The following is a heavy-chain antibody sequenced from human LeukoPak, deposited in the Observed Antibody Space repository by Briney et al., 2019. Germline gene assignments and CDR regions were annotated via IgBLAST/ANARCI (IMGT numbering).Heavy chain of an antibody. CDR3: ASRNYYDSSGYHDAFDI. J-gene: IGHJ3*02. CDR2: ISGSGSST. CDR1: GFTFSSYA. V-gene: IGHV3-23*01. D-gene: IGHD3-22*01. Sequence: GGSLRLSCAASGFTFSSYAMNWVRQAPGKGLEWVSDISGSGSSTSYADSVKGRFTISRDNSKNTLYLQMNSLRAEDTAVYYCASRNYYDSSGYHDAFDIWGQGTMVTASS.